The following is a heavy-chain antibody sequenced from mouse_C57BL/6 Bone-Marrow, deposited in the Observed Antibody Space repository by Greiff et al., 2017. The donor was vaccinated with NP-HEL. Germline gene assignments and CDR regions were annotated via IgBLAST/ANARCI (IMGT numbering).Heavy chain of an antibody. D-gene: IGHD2-4*01. CDR1: GYTFTSYG. J-gene: IGHJ3*01. V-gene: IGHV1-81*01. Sequence: VQVVESGAELARPGASVKLSCKASGYTFTSYGISWVKQRPGQGLEWIGEIYPRSGNTYYNEKFKGKATLTADKSSSTAYMELRSLTSEDSAVYFCARSEGLRGSYWGQGTLVTVSA. CDR2: IYPRSGNT. CDR3: ARSEGLRGSY.